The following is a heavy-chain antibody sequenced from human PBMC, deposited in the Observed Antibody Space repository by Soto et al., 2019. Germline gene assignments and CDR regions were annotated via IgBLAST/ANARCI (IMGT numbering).Heavy chain of an antibody. Sequence: GGSLRLSCAASGFTFSSYAMSWVRQAPGKGLEWVSAISGSGGSTYYADSVKGRFTISRDNSKNTLYLQMNSLRAEDTAVYYCAKDLPPQDTAMVWWDYFDYWGQGTLVTVSS. V-gene: IGHV3-23*01. J-gene: IGHJ4*02. D-gene: IGHD5-18*01. CDR2: ISGSGGST. CDR3: AKDLPPQDTAMVWWDYFDY. CDR1: GFTFSSYA.